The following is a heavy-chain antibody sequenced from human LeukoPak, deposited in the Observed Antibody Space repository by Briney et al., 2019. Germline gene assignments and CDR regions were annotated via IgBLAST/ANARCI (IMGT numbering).Heavy chain of an antibody. V-gene: IGHV3-7*01. J-gene: IGHJ3*02. CDR3: ARHKIAVAGTGNAFDI. CDR1: GFTFSGDW. Sequence: GGSLRLSCAASGFTFSGDWMSWVRQAPGKGLEWVANVNQDESEKFSVDSVWGRFTISRDNAKKSLSLQMNSLRAEDTAVYYCARHKIAVAGTGNAFDIWGQGTMVTVSS. CDR2: VNQDESEK. D-gene: IGHD6-19*01.